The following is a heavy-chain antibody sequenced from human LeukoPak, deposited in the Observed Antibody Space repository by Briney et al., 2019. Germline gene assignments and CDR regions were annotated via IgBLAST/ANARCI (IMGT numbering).Heavy chain of an antibody. D-gene: IGHD2-15*01. V-gene: IGHV3-33*06. CDR1: GFTFSSYG. CDR3: AKVQAKGSYYYYYMDV. J-gene: IGHJ6*03. Sequence: GRSLRLSCAASGFTFSSYGMHWVRQARGRGLEWVAVIWYDGSNKYYADSVKGRFTISRDNSKNTLYLQMNSLRAEDTAVYYCAKVQAKGSYYYYYMDVWGKGTTVTVSS. CDR2: IWYDGSNK.